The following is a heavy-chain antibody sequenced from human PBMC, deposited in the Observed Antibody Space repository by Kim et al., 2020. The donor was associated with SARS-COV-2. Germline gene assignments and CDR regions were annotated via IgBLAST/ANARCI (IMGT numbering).Heavy chain of an antibody. V-gene: IGHV4-28*01. CDR3: AILDATNYYGMDV. D-gene: IGHD1-26*01. J-gene: IGHJ6*02. Sequence: YNPALRSGVTMSVDTTKNQFSLKLGSVTAGDTAVYYCAILDATNYYGMDVWGQGTTVTVS.